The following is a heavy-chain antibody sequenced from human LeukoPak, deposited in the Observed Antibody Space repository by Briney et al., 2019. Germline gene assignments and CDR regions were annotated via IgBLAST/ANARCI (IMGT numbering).Heavy chain of an antibody. CDR1: GFTFSSYA. J-gene: IGHJ5*02. Sequence: GGSLRLSCAASGFTFSSYAMHWVRQAPGKGLEWVAVISYDGSNKYYADSVKGRFTISRDNSKNTPYLQMNSLRAEDTAVYYCARDKRPYYDSLVGTRPFDPWGQGTLVTVSS. V-gene: IGHV3-30-3*01. D-gene: IGHD3-3*01. CDR3: ARDKRPYYDSLVGTRPFDP. CDR2: ISYDGSNK.